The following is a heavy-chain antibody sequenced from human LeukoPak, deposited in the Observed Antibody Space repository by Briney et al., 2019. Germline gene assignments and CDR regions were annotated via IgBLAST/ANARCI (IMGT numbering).Heavy chain of an antibody. CDR1: GFSFDDYA. D-gene: IGHD3-3*01. CDR3: AKDRDYDFWSGYYPFDY. CDR2: IGWNSVGI. J-gene: IGHJ4*02. V-gene: IGHV3-9*01. Sequence: HPGRSLRLSCAASGFSFDDYAMHWVRQTPGKGLEWVSGIGWNSVGIGYADSVQGRFTISRDNAKNSLYLQMNSLRAEDTALYYCAKDRDYDFWSGYYPFDYWGQGTLVTVSS.